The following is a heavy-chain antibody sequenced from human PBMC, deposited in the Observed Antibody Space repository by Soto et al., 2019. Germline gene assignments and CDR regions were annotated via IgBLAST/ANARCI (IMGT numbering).Heavy chain of an antibody. CDR1: GFSLSTSGMC. CDR2: IDWDDDK. J-gene: IGHJ6*03. D-gene: IGHD3-10*01. Sequence: SGPTLVNPTQTLTLTCTFSGFSLSTSGMCVSWIRQPPGKALEWLARIDWDDDKYYSTSLKTRLTISKDTSKNQVVLTMTNMEPVDTATYYCARLLWFEELPYYMDVWGKGTTVTVSS. V-gene: IGHV2-70*11. CDR3: ARLLWFEELPYYMDV.